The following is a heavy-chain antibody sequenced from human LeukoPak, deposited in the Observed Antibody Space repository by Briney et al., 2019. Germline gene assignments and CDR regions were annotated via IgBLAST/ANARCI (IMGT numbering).Heavy chain of an antibody. J-gene: IGHJ4*02. Sequence: SETLSLTCAVYGGSFSGYYWGWIRQPPGKGLEWIGEINHSGSTNYNPSLKSRVTISVDTSKNQFSLKLSSVTAADTAVYYCARDFLSRNILTGDFDYWGQGILFTVSS. CDR3: ARDFLSRNILTGDFDY. CDR1: GGSFSGYY. V-gene: IGHV4-34*01. D-gene: IGHD3-9*01. CDR2: INHSGST.